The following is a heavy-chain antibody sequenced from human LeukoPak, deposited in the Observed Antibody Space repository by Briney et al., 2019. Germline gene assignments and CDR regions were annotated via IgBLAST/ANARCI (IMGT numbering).Heavy chain of an antibody. J-gene: IGHJ4*02. CDR2: IYSGGST. Sequence: GGSLRLSCAASGFTVSSNYMSWVRQAPGKGLEWVSVIYSGGSTYYADSVKGRFTISRDNSKNTLYLQMNSLRAEDTAVYYCARDRGIFGYEGFDYWGQGTLVTVSS. D-gene: IGHD5-12*01. CDR3: ARDRGIFGYEGFDY. CDR1: GFTVSSNY. V-gene: IGHV3-53*01.